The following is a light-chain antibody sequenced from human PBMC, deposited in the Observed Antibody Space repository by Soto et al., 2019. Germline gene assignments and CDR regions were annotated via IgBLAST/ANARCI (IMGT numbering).Light chain of an antibody. J-gene: IGLJ2*01. CDR1: DSNIGTGTNP. CDR2: YDH. CDR3: SAWDDSLNGWV. V-gene: IGLV1-36*01. Sequence: QSVLTQPPLVSQAPRQRVTISCSGSDSNIGTGTNPVNWYQQLPGKAPKLLIYYDHLLPSGVSDRFSGSKSGTSASLAISGLQSEDEAHYYCSAWDDSLNGWVFGGGTKLTVL.